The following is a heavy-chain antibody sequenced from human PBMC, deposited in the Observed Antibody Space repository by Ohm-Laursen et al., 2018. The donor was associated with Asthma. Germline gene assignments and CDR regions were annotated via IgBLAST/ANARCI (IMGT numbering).Heavy chain of an antibody. J-gene: IGHJ4*02. CDR3: GCIAAADFDY. CDR1: GGSISSSSYY. V-gene: IGHV4-39*01. Sequence: SDTLSLTWPVSGGSISSSSYYWGWIRQPPGKGLEWIGSIYYSGSTYYNPSLKSRVTISVDTSKNQFSLKLSSVTAADTAVYYCGCIAAADFDYWGQGTLVTVSS. D-gene: IGHD6-13*01. CDR2: IYYSGST.